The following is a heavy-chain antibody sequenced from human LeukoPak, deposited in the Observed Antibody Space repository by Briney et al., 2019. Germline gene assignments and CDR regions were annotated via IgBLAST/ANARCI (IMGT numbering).Heavy chain of an antibody. J-gene: IGHJ4*02. V-gene: IGHV3-7*01. CDR3: ARGGYYTGYFDF. CDR2: IKQDGSEK. Sequence: GGSLRLSCAASGFTFSYYWMSWVRQAPGKGLEWVATIKQDGSEKYYVDSVMGRYTIPRDNAKNSLYLQMNSLRVEDTAVYYCARGGYYTGYFDFWGQGTLVTVSS. D-gene: IGHD3-22*01. CDR1: GFTFSYYW.